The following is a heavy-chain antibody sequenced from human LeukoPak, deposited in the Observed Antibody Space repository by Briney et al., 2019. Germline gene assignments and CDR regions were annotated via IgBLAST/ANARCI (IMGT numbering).Heavy chain of an antibody. CDR1: GFTFSNYD. D-gene: IGHD4-23*01. J-gene: IGHJ3*02. V-gene: IGHV3-33*08. CDR2: IWYDGSNK. Sequence: GRSLRLSCAASGFTFSNYDMHWVRHAPGKGLEWVAVIWYDGSNKYYADSVKGRFTISRDNSKNTLYLQMNSLRAEDTAVYYCARDDYGGKLDIWGQGTVVTVSS. CDR3: ARDDYGGKLDI.